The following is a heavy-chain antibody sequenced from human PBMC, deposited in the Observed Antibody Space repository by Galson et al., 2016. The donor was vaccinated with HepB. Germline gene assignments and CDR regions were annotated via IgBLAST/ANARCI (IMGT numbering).Heavy chain of an antibody. Sequence: SLRLSCAASGFTFRIYAVAWVRQAPGKGLGWVSVISGGGGNTDYADSVQGRFTISRDNSKNTLYLQMNSLKAEDTAVYYCAKWIVPTGPNIPDTFDFWGQGALVTVSS. CDR3: AKWIVPTGPNIPDTFDF. J-gene: IGHJ4*02. D-gene: IGHD2-2*01. V-gene: IGHV3-23*01. CDR2: ISGGGGNT. CDR1: GFTFRIYA.